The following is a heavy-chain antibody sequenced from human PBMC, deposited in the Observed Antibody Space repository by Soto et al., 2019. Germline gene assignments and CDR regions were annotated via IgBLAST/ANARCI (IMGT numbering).Heavy chain of an antibody. V-gene: IGHV5-51*01. D-gene: IGHD3-22*01. CDR3: ASRVDSSGFFVMAFAI. Sequence: GESLKISCRGSGYSFITNWIGWVRQMPGKGLEWMGIIYPGDSDTKYSPSFQGQVTISADKSISTAYLQWSSLKASDTAMYYCASRVDSSGFFVMAFAIWVQGTMVTVSS. CDR1: GYSFITNW. CDR2: IYPGDSDT. J-gene: IGHJ3*02.